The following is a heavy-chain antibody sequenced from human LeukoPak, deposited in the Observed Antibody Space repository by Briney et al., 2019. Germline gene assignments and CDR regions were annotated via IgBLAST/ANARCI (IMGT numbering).Heavy chain of an antibody. V-gene: IGHV4-34*01. D-gene: IGHD6-19*01. CDR3: ARGTSIAVAGDTYWYFDL. J-gene: IGHJ2*01. Sequence: PSETLSLTCAVYGGSFSGYYWSWIRQPPGKGLEWIGEINHSGSTNYNPPLRSRVTVSVHTSKNQLSLKLSSVTAADTAVYYCARGTSIAVAGDTYWYFDLWGRGTLVTVSS. CDR1: GGSFSGYY. CDR2: INHSGST.